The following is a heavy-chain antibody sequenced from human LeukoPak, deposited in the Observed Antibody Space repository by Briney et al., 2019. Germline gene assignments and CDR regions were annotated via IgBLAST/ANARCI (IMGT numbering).Heavy chain of an antibody. D-gene: IGHD3-10*01. J-gene: IGHJ3*02. Sequence: ASVKVSCKASGYTFIGYYMHWVRQAPGQGLEWMGWINPNSGGTNYAQKFQGRVTMTRDTSISTAYMELSRLRSDDTAVYYCASRYYYGSGSFLAFDIWGQGTMVTVSS. CDR2: INPNSGGT. V-gene: IGHV1-2*02. CDR1: GYTFIGYY. CDR3: ASRYYYGSGSFLAFDI.